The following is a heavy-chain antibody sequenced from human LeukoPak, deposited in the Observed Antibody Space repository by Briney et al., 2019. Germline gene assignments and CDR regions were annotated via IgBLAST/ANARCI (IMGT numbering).Heavy chain of an antibody. J-gene: IGHJ6*04. D-gene: IGHD3-10*01. Sequence: ASVKASCKVSGYTLTELSMHWVRQAPGKGLEWMGGFDPEDGETIYAQKFQGRVTMTEDTSTDTAYMELSSLRSEDTAVYYCATPYGSSLSDYYYGMDVWGKGTTVTVSS. CDR2: FDPEDGET. CDR1: GYTLTELS. CDR3: ATPYGSSLSDYYYGMDV. V-gene: IGHV1-24*01.